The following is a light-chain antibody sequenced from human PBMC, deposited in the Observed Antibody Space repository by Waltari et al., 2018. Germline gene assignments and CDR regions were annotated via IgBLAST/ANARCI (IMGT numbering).Light chain of an antibody. CDR3: QQYDNLPLT. V-gene: IGKV1-33*01. CDR2: DAS. J-gene: IGKJ4*01. CDR1: QDISNY. Sequence: DIQMTQSHSSLSASVGDRVPITCQASQDISNYLNWYQQKPGKAPKLLIYDASNLETGVPSRFSGSGSGTDFTFTISSLQPEDIATYYCQQYDNLPLTFGGGTKVEIK.